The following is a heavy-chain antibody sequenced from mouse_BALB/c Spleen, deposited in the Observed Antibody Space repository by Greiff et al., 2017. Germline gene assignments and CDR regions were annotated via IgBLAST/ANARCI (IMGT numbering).Heavy chain of an antibody. Sequence: EVQLQQSGAELVKPGASVKLSCTASGFNIKDTYMHWVKQRPEQGLEWIGRIDPANGNTKYDPKFQGKATITADTSSNTAYLQLSSLTSEDTAVYYCARAGALRPYAMDYWGQGTSVTVSS. CDR2: IDPANGNT. D-gene: IGHD1-1*01. CDR3: ARAGALRPYAMDY. CDR1: GFNIKDTY. J-gene: IGHJ4*01. V-gene: IGHV14-3*02.